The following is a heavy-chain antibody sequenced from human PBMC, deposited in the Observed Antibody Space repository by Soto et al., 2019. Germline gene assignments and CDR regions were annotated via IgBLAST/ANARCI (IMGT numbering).Heavy chain of an antibody. Sequence: ASVKVSCKASGYTFTSYGISWVRQAPGQGLEWMGWISAYNGNTNYAQELQGRVTMTTDTSTSTAYMELRSLRSDDTAVYYCARDLRIAVAGRPFDYWGQGTLVTVS. J-gene: IGHJ4*02. V-gene: IGHV1-18*01. CDR2: ISAYNGNT. CDR1: GYTFTSYG. D-gene: IGHD6-19*01. CDR3: ARDLRIAVAGRPFDY.